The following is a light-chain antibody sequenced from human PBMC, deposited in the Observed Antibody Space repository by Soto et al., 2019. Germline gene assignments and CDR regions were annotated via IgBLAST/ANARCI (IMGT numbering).Light chain of an antibody. CDR1: QSISTY. J-gene: IGKJ2*01. CDR3: QQSYSTPRT. Sequence: DIQMTQSPSSLSASVGDRVTITCRASQSISTYLNWYQQKPGKAPKLLIYAASSLQSGVPSRFGGSGSGTDFTLTISSLQPEDFANYYCQQSYSTPRTFGQGTKLEIK. CDR2: AAS. V-gene: IGKV1-39*01.